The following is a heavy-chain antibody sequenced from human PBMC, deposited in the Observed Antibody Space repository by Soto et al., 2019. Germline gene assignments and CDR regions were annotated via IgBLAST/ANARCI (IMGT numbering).Heavy chain of an antibody. D-gene: IGHD3-22*01. Sequence: QVQLVQSGAEVKKPGSSVKVSCKASGSTFSRHAISWVRQAPGQGLEWMGGIIPVFGRANYAQRFQDRITITADESTNTGYLELRSLRSEDTAIYYCARDGTLYDSSGYYYLYWGQGTLVTVSP. CDR2: IIPVFGRA. J-gene: IGHJ4*02. CDR1: GSTFSRHA. V-gene: IGHV1-69*01. CDR3: ARDGTLYDSSGYYYLY.